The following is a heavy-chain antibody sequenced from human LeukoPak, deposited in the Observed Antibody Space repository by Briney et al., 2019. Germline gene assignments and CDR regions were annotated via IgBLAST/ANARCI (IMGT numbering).Heavy chain of an antibody. CDR3: ARSRVITGTTFDL. J-gene: IGHJ2*01. D-gene: IGHD1-20*01. V-gene: IGHV4-34*01. CDR1: GGSFSGYY. Sequence: SETLSLTCAVYGGSFSGYYWTWIRQPPGKGLEWIGEINHSGSTNYNPSLKSRVTMSVDTSKNQFSLKLSSVTAVDTAVYYCARSRVITGTTFDLWGRGTLVTVSS. CDR2: INHSGST.